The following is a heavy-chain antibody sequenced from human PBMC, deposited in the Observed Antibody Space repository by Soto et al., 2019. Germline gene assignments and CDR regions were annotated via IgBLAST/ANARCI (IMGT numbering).Heavy chain of an antibody. V-gene: IGHV5-10-1*01. J-gene: IGHJ6*02. CDR1: GSTFTNLW. Sequence: ESLKLSWMGSGSTFTNLWITWERQMPGKGREWLVRMEPTDSYINYSPSFQGHVAISPHTSIIPPYLRCGSQMCSDPAMYYCAKGSYYTSGNYFTYYTYAMDVWGQGTTVTVSS. D-gene: IGHD3-10*01. CDR3: AKGSYYTSGNYFTYYTYAMDV. CDR2: MEPTDSYI.